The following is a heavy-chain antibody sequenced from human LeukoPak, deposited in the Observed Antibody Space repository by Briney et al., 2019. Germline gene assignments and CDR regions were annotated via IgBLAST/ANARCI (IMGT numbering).Heavy chain of an antibody. CDR1: GGTFSSYA. CDR3: ARNHYDNSGPIL. CDR2: IIPIFGTA. Sequence: SVKVSCKASGGTFSSYAISWVRQAPGQGLEWMGGIIPIFGTANYAQKFQGRVTITADESTSTAYMELSSLRSEDTAVYYCARNHYDNSGPILWGQGTMVTVSS. D-gene: IGHD3-22*01. V-gene: IGHV1-69*13. J-gene: IGHJ3*01.